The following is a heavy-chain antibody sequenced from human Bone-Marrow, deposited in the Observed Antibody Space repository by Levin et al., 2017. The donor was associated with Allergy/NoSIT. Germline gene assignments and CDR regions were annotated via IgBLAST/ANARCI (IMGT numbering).Heavy chain of an antibody. CDR3: ARVVSSSSPDYYYYGLDV. D-gene: IGHD6-6*01. CDR1: GDTFTNYH. CDR2: ISGYTGTT. J-gene: IGHJ6*02. Sequence: GESLKISCTASGDTFTNYHVTWVRQAPGQGLEWMGWISGYTGTTKYAQSLQGRVTMTTDTSTNTAYMELRSLRSDDTAVYYCARVVSSSSPDYYYYGLDVWGQGTTVTVSS. V-gene: IGHV1-18*01.